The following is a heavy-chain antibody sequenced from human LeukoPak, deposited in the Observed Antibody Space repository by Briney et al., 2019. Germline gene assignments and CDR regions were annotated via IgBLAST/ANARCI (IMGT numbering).Heavy chain of an antibody. V-gene: IGHV3-21*01. CDR2: ISSSSSYI. CDR3: ARSALRTDWVWFDP. J-gene: IGHJ5*02. D-gene: IGHD2-21*01. CDR1: GFTFSSYS. Sequence: GGSLRLSCAASGFTFSSYSMNWVRQAPGKGLEWVSSISSSSSYIYYADSVKGRFTISRDNAKNSLYLQMNSLRAEDTAVYYCARSALRTDWVWFDPWGQGTLVTVSS.